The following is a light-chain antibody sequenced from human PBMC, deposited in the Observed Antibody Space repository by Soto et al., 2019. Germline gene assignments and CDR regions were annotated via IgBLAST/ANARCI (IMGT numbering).Light chain of an antibody. V-gene: IGKV2-28*01. Sequence: DIVMTQSPLSLPVTPGEPASISCRASQSLLHSNGYNYLDWYLQKPGQSPPLLIYLGSNRSSGVPDRFSGSGSGTDFTLKISRVEAEDVGVYYCMQALQTPWTFGQGTQVDIK. J-gene: IGKJ1*01. CDR3: MQALQTPWT. CDR2: LGS. CDR1: QSLLHSNGYNY.